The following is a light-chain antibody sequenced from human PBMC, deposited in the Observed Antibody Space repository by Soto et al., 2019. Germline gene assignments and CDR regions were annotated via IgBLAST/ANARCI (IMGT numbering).Light chain of an antibody. CDR2: EVT. Sequence: QFALTQPASVSGSPGQSITVSCTGTIIDIGGYNYVSWYQQHPGKAPKLMVYEVTNRPSGVSSRFSGSKSGNTASLTISGLQAEDEADYYCCSYASSSSYVFGTGTKV. V-gene: IGLV2-14*01. CDR3: CSYASSSSYV. CDR1: IIDIGGYNY. J-gene: IGLJ1*01.